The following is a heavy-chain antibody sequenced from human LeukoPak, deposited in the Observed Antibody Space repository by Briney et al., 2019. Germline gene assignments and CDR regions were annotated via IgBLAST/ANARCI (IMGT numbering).Heavy chain of an antibody. CDR1: GGSISSYY. J-gene: IGHJ4*02. V-gene: IGHV4-4*07. CDR3: ARETTGLARYFDY. Sequence: PSETLSLNCTVSGGSISSYYWSWIRRPAGKGLEWIGRIYTSGSTDYNPSLKSRVTMSVDTSKNQFSLNLSSVTAADTAFYYCARETTGLARYFDYWGQGTLVTVSS. CDR2: IYTSGST. D-gene: IGHD4-17*01.